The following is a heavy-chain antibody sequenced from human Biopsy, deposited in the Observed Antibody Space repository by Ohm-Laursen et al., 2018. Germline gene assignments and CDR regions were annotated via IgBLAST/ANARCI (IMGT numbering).Heavy chain of an antibody. J-gene: IGHJ2*01. CDR2: VYYTGST. D-gene: IGHD3-22*01. Sequence: GTLSLTCTVSADSISSYYWSWLRQPPGQGLEGIGYVYYTGSTDYNPSLQSRVTISVDTSKNHFSLRLRSVTPADTAIYYCARDRGYYSDRTVPGYFDLWGRGTLVTVSS. V-gene: IGHV4-59*01. CDR3: ARDRGYYSDRTVPGYFDL. CDR1: ADSISSYY.